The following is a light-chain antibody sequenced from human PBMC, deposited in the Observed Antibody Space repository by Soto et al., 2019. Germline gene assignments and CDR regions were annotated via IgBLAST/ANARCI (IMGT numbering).Light chain of an antibody. CDR3: AAWDDSLNAYV. CDR2: TNN. J-gene: IGLJ1*01. Sequence: QSVLTQPPPASGTPGQRVTISCSGSSSNIGSNAVNWYQQFPGTAPKLLIYTNNRRPSGVPDRFSGSKSGTSASLAISGLQSEDEADYYCAAWDDSLNAYVFGTGTKLTVL. CDR1: SSNIGSNA. V-gene: IGLV1-44*01.